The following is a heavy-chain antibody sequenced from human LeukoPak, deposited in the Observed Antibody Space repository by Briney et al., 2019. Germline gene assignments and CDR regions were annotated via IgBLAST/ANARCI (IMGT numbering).Heavy chain of an antibody. Sequence: GGSLRLSCAASGFTFSSYGMHWVRPAPGKGLEWVGVIWYDGSNIDYADSVKGRFTLSRDNSKNTLYLQTNSLRAEDTAVYYCARDTHLGVVPPAMRGYNWFDTWGQGTLVTVSS. V-gene: IGHV3-33*01. D-gene: IGHD2-2*01. CDR3: ARDTHLGVVPPAMRGYNWFDT. J-gene: IGHJ5*02. CDR2: IWYDGSNI. CDR1: GFTFSSYG.